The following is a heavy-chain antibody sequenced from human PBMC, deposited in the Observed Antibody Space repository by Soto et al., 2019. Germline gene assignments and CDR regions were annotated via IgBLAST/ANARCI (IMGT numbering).Heavy chain of an antibody. V-gene: IGHV4-61*01. CDR2: IYYSGST. Sequence: SETLSLTCTVSGGSVSSGSYYWSWIRQPPGKGLEWIGYIYYSGSTNYNPSLKSRVTISVDTSKNQFSLKLSSVTAADTAVYYCARDSASSYIAVAGYFDYWGQGTLVTVSS. D-gene: IGHD6-19*01. J-gene: IGHJ4*02. CDR1: GGSVSSGSYY. CDR3: ARDSASSYIAVAGYFDY.